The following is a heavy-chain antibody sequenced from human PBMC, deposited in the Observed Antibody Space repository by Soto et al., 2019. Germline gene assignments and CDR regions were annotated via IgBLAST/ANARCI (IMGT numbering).Heavy chain of an antibody. CDR2: ISSSSSYT. J-gene: IGHJ2*01. Sequence: QVQLVESGGGLVKPGGSLRLSCAASGFTFSDYYMSWIRQAPGKGLEWVSYISSSSSYTNYADSVKGRFTISRDNAKNSRYLQMNSLRAEDTAVYYCARGEYCGGDCYSHWYFDLWGRGTLVTVSS. CDR1: GFTFSDYY. V-gene: IGHV3-11*05. D-gene: IGHD2-21*02. CDR3: ARGEYCGGDCYSHWYFDL.